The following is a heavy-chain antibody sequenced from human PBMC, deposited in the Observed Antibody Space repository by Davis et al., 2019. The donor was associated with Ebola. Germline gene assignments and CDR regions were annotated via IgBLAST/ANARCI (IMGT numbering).Heavy chain of an antibody. V-gene: IGHV1-18*04. J-gene: IGHJ4*02. CDR3: ARETTKRWLLLDY. Sequence: ASVKVSCKASGYTFTSYGITWVRQAPGQGLEWMGWINPHNGNTNYAQNVQGRVTMTTDTSTSTAYMEVGILRSDDTAVYYCARETTKRWLLLDYWGQGTLVTVSS. CDR2: INPHNGNT. D-gene: IGHD5-24*01. CDR1: GYTFTSYG.